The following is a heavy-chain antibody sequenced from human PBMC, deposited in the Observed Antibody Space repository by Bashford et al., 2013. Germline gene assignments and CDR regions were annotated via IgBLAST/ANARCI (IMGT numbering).Heavy chain of an antibody. Sequence: VASVKVSCKASGYTFTSYDINWVRQATGQGLEWMGWMNPNSGNTGYAQKFQGRVTITRNTSISTAYMELSSLRSEDTAVYYCAGDTAMVKLRIDYWGQGTLVTVSS. CDR3: AGDTAMVKLRIDY. V-gene: IGHV1-8*03. CDR2: MNPNSGNT. CDR1: GYTFTSYD. D-gene: IGHD5-18*01. J-gene: IGHJ4*02.